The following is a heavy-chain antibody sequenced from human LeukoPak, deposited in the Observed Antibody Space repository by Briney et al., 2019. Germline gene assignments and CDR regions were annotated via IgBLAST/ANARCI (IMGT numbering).Heavy chain of an antibody. CDR3: ATEALDDSDSYFEY. CDR2: FDPEDGET. D-gene: IGHD3-10*01. CDR1: GYTLTELS. Sequence: ASMKVSCKVSGYTLTELSMHWVRQAPGKGLEWMGRFDPEDGETIYAQTLQGRVTMTEDTSTDTAYMELSSLRSEDTAVYYCATEALDDSDSYFEYWGQGTLVTVSS. J-gene: IGHJ4*02. V-gene: IGHV1-24*01.